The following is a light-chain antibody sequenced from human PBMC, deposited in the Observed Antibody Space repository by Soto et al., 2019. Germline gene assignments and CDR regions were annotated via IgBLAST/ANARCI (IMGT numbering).Light chain of an antibody. CDR3: ISYAGSSIWV. J-gene: IGLJ3*02. CDR2: DVG. Sequence: QSALTQHPSASGSPGQSVTISCTGTSSDVGAYNYVSWYQQHPGKAPKLMIYDVGKRPSGVPDRFSGSKSGNTASLTVSGLQAEDEADFYCISYAGSSIWVFGAGTKLTVL. V-gene: IGLV2-8*01. CDR1: SSDVGAYNY.